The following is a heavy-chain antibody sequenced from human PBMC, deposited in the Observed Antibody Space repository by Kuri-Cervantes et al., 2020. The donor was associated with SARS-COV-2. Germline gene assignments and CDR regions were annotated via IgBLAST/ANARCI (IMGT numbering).Heavy chain of an antibody. V-gene: IGHV4-39*07. CDR1: GFTFSSYS. Sequence: GSLRLSCAASGFTFSSYSMNWVRQAPGKGLEWIGSIYYSGSTYYNPSLKSRVTISVDTSKNQFSLKLSSVTAADTAVYYCARVPEGGYSFQHWGQGALVTVSS. D-gene: IGHD6-13*01. J-gene: IGHJ1*01. CDR2: IYYSGST. CDR3: ARVPEGGYSFQH.